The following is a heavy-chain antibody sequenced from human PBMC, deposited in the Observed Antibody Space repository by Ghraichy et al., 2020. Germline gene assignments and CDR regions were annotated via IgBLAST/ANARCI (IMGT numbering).Heavy chain of an antibody. D-gene: IGHD1-26*01. CDR3: ARHSGSYSPWYFDS. CDR2: IYSGGST. Sequence: GGSLRLSCVASGFTVSSDYMNYMSWVRQAPGKGLEWVSVIYSGGSTYYADSVKGRFTISRHNSKNTLYLQMNSLRAEDTAVYFCARHSGSYSPWYFDSWGQGTLVTVSS. V-gene: IGHV3-53*04. CDR1: GFTVSSDYMNY. J-gene: IGHJ4*02.